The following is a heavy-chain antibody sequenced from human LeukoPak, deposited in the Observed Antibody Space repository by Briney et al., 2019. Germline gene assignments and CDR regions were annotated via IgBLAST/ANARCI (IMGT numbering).Heavy chain of an antibody. D-gene: IGHD3-10*01. CDR1: GFTFRTYS. V-gene: IGHV3-48*01. CDR2: ISSSSSTI. Sequence: GGSLRLSCAASGFTFRTYSINWVRQAPGKGLELISYISSSSSTIYYADSVKGRFTISRDNAKNSLYLQMNSLRAEDTAVYYCARAGSYGSGDYWGQGTLVTVSS. CDR3: ARAGSYGSGDY. J-gene: IGHJ4*02.